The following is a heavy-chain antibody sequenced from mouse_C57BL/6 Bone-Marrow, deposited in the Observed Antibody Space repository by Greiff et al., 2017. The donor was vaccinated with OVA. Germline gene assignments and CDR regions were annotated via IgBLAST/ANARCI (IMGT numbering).Heavy chain of an antibody. CDR3: APIYYGNYEFAY. CDR1: GYTFTSYW. CDR2: IHPNSGST. D-gene: IGHD2-1*01. Sequence: QVQLQQPGAELVKPGASVKLSCKASGYTFTSYWMHWVKQRPGQGLEWIGMIHPNSGSTNYNEKFKSKATLTVDKSSSTAYMQLSSLTSEDSAVYYCAPIYYGNYEFAYWGQGTLVTVSA. J-gene: IGHJ3*01. V-gene: IGHV1-64*01.